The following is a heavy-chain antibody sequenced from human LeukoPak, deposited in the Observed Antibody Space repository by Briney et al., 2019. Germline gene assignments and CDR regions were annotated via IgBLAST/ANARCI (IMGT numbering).Heavy chain of an antibody. CDR1: GFTFSDYY. CDR3: ASTNYSYGYFFDY. J-gene: IGHJ4*02. V-gene: IGHV3-11*06. D-gene: IGHD5-18*01. Sequence: GGSLRLSCAASGFTFSDYYTSWIRQAPGKGLEWVSYISSSSSYTNYADSVKGRFTISRDNAKNSLYLQMNSLRAEDTAVYYCASTNYSYGYFFDYWGQGTLVTVSS. CDR2: ISSSSSYT.